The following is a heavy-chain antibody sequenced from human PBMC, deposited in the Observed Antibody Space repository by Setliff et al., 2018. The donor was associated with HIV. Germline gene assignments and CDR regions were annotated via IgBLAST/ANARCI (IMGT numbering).Heavy chain of an antibody. V-gene: IGHV1-18*01. J-gene: IGHJ4*02. D-gene: IGHD1-26*01. CDR1: GYTFTSYG. Sequence: ASVKVSCKASGYTFTSYGISWVRQAPGQGLEWMGWISAYNGNTNYAQKLQGRVTMTTDTSTSTAYMELRSLGSDDTAVYYRATVVGATVFFDYWGQGTLVTVSS. CDR3: ATVVGATVFFDY. CDR2: ISAYNGNT.